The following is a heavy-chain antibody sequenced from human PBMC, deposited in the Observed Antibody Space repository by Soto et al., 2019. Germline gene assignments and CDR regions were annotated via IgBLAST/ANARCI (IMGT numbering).Heavy chain of an antibody. J-gene: IGHJ4*02. CDR2: IYYSGNT. CDR3: ASSSPFHY. CDR1: NASLSSSTYY. D-gene: IGHD6-6*01. Sequence: SETLSLTCSVSNASLSSSTYYWSWIRQPPGRGPEWIGSIYYSGNTYYKPSLKSRVSISIDTSRNQFSLKLTSVTAADTGVYYCASSSPFHYWGPGILVTVSS. V-gene: IGHV4-39*01.